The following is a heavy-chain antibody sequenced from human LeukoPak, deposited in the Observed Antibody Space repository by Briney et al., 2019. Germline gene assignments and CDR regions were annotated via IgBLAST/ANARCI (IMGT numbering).Heavy chain of an antibody. CDR1: GFSVSTNY. Sequence: GGSLRLSCAASGFSVSTNYMGWVRQAPGKGLEWVSVIYSDGSTHYAESVKGRLTISRDNSKNTLYLQMNSLRAEDTAVYYCARRFYDSSGYYYYGMDVWGQGTTVTVSS. V-gene: IGHV3-66*02. CDR2: IYSDGST. D-gene: IGHD3-22*01. CDR3: ARRFYDSSGYYYYGMDV. J-gene: IGHJ6*02.